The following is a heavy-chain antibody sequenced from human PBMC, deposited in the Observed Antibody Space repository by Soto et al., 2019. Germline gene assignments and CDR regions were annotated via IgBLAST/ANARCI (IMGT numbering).Heavy chain of an antibody. CDR3: ARGSRYFDWLSPPRDHYYRMDV. V-gene: IGHV1-18*01. CDR2: ISAYNGNT. J-gene: IGHJ6*02. CDR1: GYTFSNYG. D-gene: IGHD3-9*01. Sequence: ASVKVSCKASGYTFSNYGVSWVRQAPGQGLEWMGWISAYNGNTNYAQNLQGRVTMTADISTSTAYLELRSLRSDDTAVYYCARGSRYFDWLSPPRDHYYRMDVWGQGTTVTVSS.